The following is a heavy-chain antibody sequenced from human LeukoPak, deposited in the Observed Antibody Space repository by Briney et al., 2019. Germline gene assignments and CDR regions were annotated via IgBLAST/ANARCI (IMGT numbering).Heavy chain of an antibody. V-gene: IGHV3-23*01. CDR1: GFTFSDCA. CDR2: IGSDDNK. J-gene: IGHJ4*02. D-gene: IGHD6-19*01. Sequence: GGSLRLSCAASGFTFSDCAMTWVRRAPGKGLEWVSSIGSDDNKHYSESVKGRFAISRDNSKNTLFLQMSSLRAEDTAIYYCAKRNSSGWAPFWYWGQGTLVTVSS. CDR3: AKRNSSGWAPFWY.